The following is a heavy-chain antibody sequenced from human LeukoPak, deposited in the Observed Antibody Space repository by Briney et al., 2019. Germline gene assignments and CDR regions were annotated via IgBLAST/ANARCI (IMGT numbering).Heavy chain of an antibody. CDR3: SDWLDY. J-gene: IGHJ4*02. CDR2: ISYDGSNK. D-gene: IGHD3-9*01. Sequence: GRSLRLSCAASGFTFSSYAMHWVRQAPGKGLEWVAVISYDGSNKYYADSVKGRFTISRDNSKNTLYLQMNSLRAEDTAVYYCSDWLDYWGQGTLVTVSS. CDR1: GFTFSSYA. V-gene: IGHV3-30-3*01.